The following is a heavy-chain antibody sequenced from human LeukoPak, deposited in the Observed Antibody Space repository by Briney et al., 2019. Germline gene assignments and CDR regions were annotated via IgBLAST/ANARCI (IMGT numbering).Heavy chain of an antibody. D-gene: IGHD3-10*01. V-gene: IGHV4-59*08. Sequence: SETLSFICTVSGGSISGYYWHWIRQPPGKGLQWIGYIYYSGSTNYNPSLKSRVTISVDTSKNQFSLKLSSVTAADTAAYYCARWNYYGSGTYAFDIWGQGTMVTVSS. CDR2: IYYSGST. CDR1: GGSISGYY. CDR3: ARWNYYGSGTYAFDI. J-gene: IGHJ3*02.